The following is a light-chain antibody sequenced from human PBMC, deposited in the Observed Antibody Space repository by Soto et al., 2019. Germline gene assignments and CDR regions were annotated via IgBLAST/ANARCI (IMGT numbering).Light chain of an antibody. CDR3: QQYLTYSALS. CDR1: ESITTW. V-gene: IGKV1-5*03. J-gene: IGKJ4*01. CDR2: KAS. Sequence: DVQMTQSPSSLSASVGDTVTITCRASESITTWVAWYQQKTGKAPTLLIYKASTVESGVPSRFSGRGSGTDFALTISSLQPDDVATYYCQQYLTYSALSFGGGTKVDIK.